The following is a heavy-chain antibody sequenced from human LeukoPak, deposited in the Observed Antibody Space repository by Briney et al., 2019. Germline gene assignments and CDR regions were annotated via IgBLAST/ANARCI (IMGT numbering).Heavy chain of an antibody. V-gene: IGHV4-59*01. Sequence: SETLSLTCTVSGGSISSYYWSWIRQPPGKGLEWIGYIYYSGSTNYNPSLKSRVTISVDTSKNQFSLKLSSVTAADTAVYYCARDSGGSGDYPTYWFDPWGQGTLVTVSS. CDR2: IYYSGST. J-gene: IGHJ5*02. D-gene: IGHD1-26*01. CDR3: ARDSGGSGDYPTYWFDP. CDR1: GGSISSYY.